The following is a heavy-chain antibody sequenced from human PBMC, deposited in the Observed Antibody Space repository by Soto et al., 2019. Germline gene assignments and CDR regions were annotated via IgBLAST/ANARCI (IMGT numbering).Heavy chain of an antibody. J-gene: IGHJ4*02. V-gene: IGHV1-2*02. CDR2: INPNNGGT. D-gene: IGHD1-26*01. Sequence: AAVKVSCKASGYTFTDYYIHWVRQAPGQGLEWMGWINPNNGGTNSAQKFQGRVTMTRDTSISTAYMELSRLRAEDTAVYYCALRKTGSYFDYWGQGTLVTVSS. CDR3: ALRKTGSYFDY. CDR1: GYTFTDYY.